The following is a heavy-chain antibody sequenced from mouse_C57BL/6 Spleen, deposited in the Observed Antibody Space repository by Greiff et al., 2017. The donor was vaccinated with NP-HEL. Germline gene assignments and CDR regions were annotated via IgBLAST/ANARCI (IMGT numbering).Heavy chain of an antibody. CDR2: IYPGDGDT. D-gene: IGHD4-1*01. J-gene: IGHJ2*01. Sequence: QVQLQQSGPELVKPGASVKISCKASGYAFSSSWMNWVKQRPGKGLEWIGRIYPGDGDTNYNGKFKGKATLTADKSSSTAYMQLSSLTSEDSAVYFCARVLTGTDYFDYWGQGTTLTVSS. V-gene: IGHV1-82*01. CDR3: ARVLTGTDYFDY. CDR1: GYAFSSSW.